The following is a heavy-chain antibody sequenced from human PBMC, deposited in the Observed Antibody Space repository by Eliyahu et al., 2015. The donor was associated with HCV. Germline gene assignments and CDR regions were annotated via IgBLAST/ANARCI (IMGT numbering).Heavy chain of an antibody. J-gene: IGHJ4*02. D-gene: IGHD6-19*01. CDR2: INPSGGST. Sequence: QVQLVQSGAEVKKPGASVKVSCKASGYTFTSYYMHWVRQAPGQGLEWMGXINPSGGSTSYAQKFQGRVTMTRDTSTSTVYMELSSLRSEDTAVYYCARALRSGAVAGSPLDYWGQGTLVTVSS. V-gene: IGHV1-46*01. CDR1: GYTFTSYY. CDR3: ARALRSGAVAGSPLDY.